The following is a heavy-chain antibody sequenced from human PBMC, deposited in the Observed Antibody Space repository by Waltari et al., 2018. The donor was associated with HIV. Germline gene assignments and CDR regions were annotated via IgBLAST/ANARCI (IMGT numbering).Heavy chain of an antibody. CDR3: ATVYYDSSGYIGWFDP. D-gene: IGHD3-22*01. V-gene: IGHV1-24*01. Sequence: VQLVQSGAAVKKPGASVKVSCKVSGYTLTELSMHWVRQAPGKGLEWMGGFDPEDGETIYAQKFQGRVTMTEDTSTDTAYMELSSLRSEDTAVYYCATVYYDSSGYIGWFDPWGQGTLVTVSS. CDR2: FDPEDGET. J-gene: IGHJ5*02. CDR1: GYTLTELS.